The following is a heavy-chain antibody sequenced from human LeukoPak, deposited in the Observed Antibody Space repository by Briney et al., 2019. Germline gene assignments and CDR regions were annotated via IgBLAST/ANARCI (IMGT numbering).Heavy chain of an antibody. J-gene: IGHJ4*02. V-gene: IGHV4-59*01. CDR3: ARDGSSGWRPYFDY. CDR2: IYYSGST. D-gene: IGHD6-19*01. CDR1: GGSISSYY. Sequence: PSETLSLTCTVSGGSISSYYWSWIRQPPGKGLEWIGYIYYSGSTNYNPSLKSRVTISVDTSKNQFSLKLSSVTAADTAVYYCARDGSSGWRPYFDYWGQGTLVTVSS.